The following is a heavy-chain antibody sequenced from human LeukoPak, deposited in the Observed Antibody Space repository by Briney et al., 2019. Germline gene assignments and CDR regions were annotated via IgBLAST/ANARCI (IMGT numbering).Heavy chain of an antibody. CDR3: ASAAWSGHEYYLEY. V-gene: IGHV3-7*01. CDR1: GFTLSGIW. J-gene: IGHJ4*02. CDR2: IKQDGSER. Sequence: RGSLRLSSTGSGFTLSGIWMSWGRQVPGKGLEWVANIKQDGSERYYLDSVKGRFTILRDNAKNSLYLQMNGLRAEDTAVYYCASAAWSGHEYYLEYRGQATLVTVSS. D-gene: IGHD3-3*01.